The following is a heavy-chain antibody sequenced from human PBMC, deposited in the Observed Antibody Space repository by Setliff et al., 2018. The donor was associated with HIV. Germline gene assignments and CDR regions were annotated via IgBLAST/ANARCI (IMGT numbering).Heavy chain of an antibody. J-gene: IGHJ6*02. CDR3: ASLGYCSGVRCYQPSYYYYGLDV. V-gene: IGHV4-34*01. Sequence: PSETLSLTCAVYGGSFSGYYWSWIRQPPGKGLEWIGEINHSGSTNYNASPKSRVTLSVDTSKKQSSLKLRSVTAADTAVYYCASLGYCSGVRCYQPSYYYYGLDVWGQGTTVTVTS. CDR2: INHSGST. D-gene: IGHD2-15*01. CDR1: GGSFSGYY.